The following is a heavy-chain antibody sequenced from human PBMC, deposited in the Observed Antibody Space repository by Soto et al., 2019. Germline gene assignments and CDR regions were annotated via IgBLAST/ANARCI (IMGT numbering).Heavy chain of an antibody. CDR2: IYYTGST. D-gene: IGHD3-10*01. CDR1: GGSISSSSYY. V-gene: IGHV4-39*01. CDR3: ARTGTYYYGMDV. Sequence: SETLSLTCTVSGGSISSSSYYWGWIRQPPGKGLEWIGTIYYTGSTYYNPSLKSRVTISVDTSKSQFSLKLNSVTAADTAVYYCARTGTYYYGMDVWGQGTTVTVSS. J-gene: IGHJ6*02.